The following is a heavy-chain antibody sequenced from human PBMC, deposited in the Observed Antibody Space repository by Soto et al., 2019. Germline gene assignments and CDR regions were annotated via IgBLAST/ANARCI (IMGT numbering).Heavy chain of an antibody. CDR1: GGSFTSNNW. V-gene: IGHV4-4*02. D-gene: IGHD1-7*01. CDR3: ASRDPGTSVDY. Sequence: SETLFLTCAVSGGSFTSNNWWTWVRQPPGQGLEWIGEIYRTGSTNYNPSLKSRVTISLDKSENQFSLKVTSLTAADTAVYYCASRDPGTSVDYWGQGTLVTVSS. J-gene: IGHJ4*02. CDR2: IYRTGST.